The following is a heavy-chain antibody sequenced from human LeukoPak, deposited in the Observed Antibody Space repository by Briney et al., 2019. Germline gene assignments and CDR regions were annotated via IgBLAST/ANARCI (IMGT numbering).Heavy chain of an antibody. Sequence: ASVKVSCKASGYTFTGYYMHWVRQAPGQGLEWMGWINPNSGGTNYAQKFQGRVTMTRDTSISTAYMELSRLRSDDTAVYYCARGPPVAKSDWADDCWGQGTLVTVSS. CDR3: ARGPPVAKSDWADDC. J-gene: IGHJ4*02. D-gene: IGHD5-12*01. V-gene: IGHV1-2*02. CDR1: GYTFTGYY. CDR2: INPNSGGT.